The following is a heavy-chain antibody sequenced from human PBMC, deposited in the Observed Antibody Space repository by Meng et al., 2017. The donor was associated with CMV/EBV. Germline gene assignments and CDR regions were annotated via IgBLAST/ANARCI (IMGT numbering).Heavy chain of an antibody. V-gene: IGHV3-7*01. D-gene: IGHD3-22*01. CDR1: GFTFSNYC. J-gene: IGHJ3*02. CDR3: ARRGGKYESNARLGAFDI. Sequence: GESLKISSAASGFTFSNYCMSWVRQAPGKGLEWVANINQDGSEKYYVDSVKGRFTISRDNAKNSLYLQMNSLRAEDTAVYYCARRGGKYESNARLGAFDIWGQGTMVTVSS. CDR2: INQDGSEK.